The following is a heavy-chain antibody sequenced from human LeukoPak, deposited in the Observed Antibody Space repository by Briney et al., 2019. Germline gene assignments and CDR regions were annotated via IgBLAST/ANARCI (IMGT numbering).Heavy chain of an antibody. CDR3: ARAYYERSAYRHAVYFDY. CDR2: INPSDDST. V-gene: IGHV1-46*02. D-gene: IGHD3-22*01. CDR1: GYTFNRSY. Sequence: AAVTVSCKASGYTFNRSYMHWVRQAPGQGLEGMGIINPSDDSTRYAQKFQGRVTLTTDTSTNTVYMHLSSLSSDDTAVYYCARAYYERSAYRHAVYFDYWGQGTLVTVSS. J-gene: IGHJ4*02.